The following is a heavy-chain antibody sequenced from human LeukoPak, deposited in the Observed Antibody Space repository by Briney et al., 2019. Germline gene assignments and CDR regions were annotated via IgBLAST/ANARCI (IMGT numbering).Heavy chain of an antibody. CDR1: GFTFSSYV. Sequence: PGVSLRLSCETAGFTFSSYVMHWVRRTPGKGLVWVSRISHDGFISYADSVKGRFTISRDNAKNTLILQMNSLRAEDTAVYYCARDWVYKIDYWGRGTLVTVSS. CDR3: ARDWVYKIDY. V-gene: IGHV3-74*01. J-gene: IGHJ4*02. D-gene: IGHD5-24*01. CDR2: ISHDGFI.